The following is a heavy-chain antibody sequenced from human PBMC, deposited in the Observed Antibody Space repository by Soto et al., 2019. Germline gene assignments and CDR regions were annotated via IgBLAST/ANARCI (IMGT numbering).Heavy chain of an antibody. Sequence: EVQLVESGGGLVQPGGSLRLSCAASGFTFSSYDMHWVRQATGKGLEWVSAIGTAGDTYYPGSVKGRFTISRENAKNSLYLQMNSLRAGDTAVYYCERGLRTGRADAFDIWGQGTMVTVSS. CDR1: GFTFSSYD. J-gene: IGHJ3*02. V-gene: IGHV3-13*01. CDR3: ERGLRTGRADAFDI. CDR2: IGTAGDT. D-gene: IGHD2-8*02.